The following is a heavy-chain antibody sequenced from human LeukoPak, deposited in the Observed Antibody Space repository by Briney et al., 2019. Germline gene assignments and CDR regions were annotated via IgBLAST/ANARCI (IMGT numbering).Heavy chain of an antibody. CDR2: INPNSGGT. V-gene: IGHV1-2*02. J-gene: IGHJ4*02. D-gene: IGHD6-13*01. CDR1: GYTFTGYY. Sequence: GASVKVSCKASGYTFTGYYMHWVRQAPGQGLEWMGWINPNSGGTNYAQKFQGRVTMTRDTSTSTVYLELRSLTSQDTAVYYCARDCSSTACQGPVLDFWGQGTLVTVSS. CDR3: ARDCSSTACQGPVLDF.